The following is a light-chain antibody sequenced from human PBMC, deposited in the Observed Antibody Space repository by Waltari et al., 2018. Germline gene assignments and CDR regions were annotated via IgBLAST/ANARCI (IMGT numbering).Light chain of an antibody. CDR1: QSVLHASNNRNY. CDR3: QQYYSTPLS. CDR2: WAS. J-gene: IGKJ4*01. V-gene: IGKV4-1*01. Sequence: DIVMTQSPDSLALSLGERATISCKSSQSVLHASNNRNYLAWYQQRPGQSPKLLISWASTRKSGGPDRFSGSGSAADFTLTITRLQAEDVATDCCQQYYSTPLSFGGGTKVAIK.